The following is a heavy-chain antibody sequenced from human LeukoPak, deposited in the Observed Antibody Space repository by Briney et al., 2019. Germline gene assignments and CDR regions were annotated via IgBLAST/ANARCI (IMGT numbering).Heavy chain of an antibody. D-gene: IGHD7-27*01. J-gene: IGHJ6*02. Sequence: SETLSLTCTVSGGSISSGDYYWSWIRQPPGKGLEWVVYIYNSGSSYYNPSLKSRLTISVDTSKNQFSLKLSSVTAADTAVYYCARDKSGQILSNYYYGMDVWGPGTMVTVSS. CDR2: IYNSGSS. CDR1: GGSISSGDYY. V-gene: IGHV4-30-4*01. CDR3: ARDKSGQILSNYYYGMDV.